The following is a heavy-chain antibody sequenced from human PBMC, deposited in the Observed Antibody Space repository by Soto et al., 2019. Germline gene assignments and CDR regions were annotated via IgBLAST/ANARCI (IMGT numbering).Heavy chain of an antibody. CDR1: EGTFSNYA. CDR3: VRDRGIQMHLFVWDN. J-gene: IGHJ4*02. D-gene: IGHD5-18*01. Sequence: VQLVQSGAEAKKPGCSVKVSCKASEGTFSNYAFSWVGQAPGQGLEWMGGIIPIFQTTTYPQMFQDRVTITADGSTSTTYLELSSLRSEGTAVYYCVRDRGIQMHLFVWDNWGQGTLVTVSS. CDR2: IIPIFQTT. V-gene: IGHV1-69*01.